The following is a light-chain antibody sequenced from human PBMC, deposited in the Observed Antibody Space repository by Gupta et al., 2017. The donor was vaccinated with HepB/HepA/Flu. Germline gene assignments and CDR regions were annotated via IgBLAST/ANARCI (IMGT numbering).Light chain of an antibody. V-gene: IGKV4-1*01. CDR1: QTVLYSYDRKNY. Sequence: IVLTQSPESLAVSLGERATINCKSSQTVLYSYDRKNYLAWYQQKPGKPPKVLIYEASIRAAGVPDRFSGSGSGTDFTLTVSTLQAEDVAVYYCQQYYSVPRTFGQGTKVEI. CDR2: EAS. J-gene: IGKJ1*01. CDR3: QQYYSVPRT.